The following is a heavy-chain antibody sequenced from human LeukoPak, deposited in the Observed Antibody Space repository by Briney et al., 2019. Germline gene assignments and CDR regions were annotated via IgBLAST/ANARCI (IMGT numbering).Heavy chain of an antibody. Sequence: GGSLRLSCAASGFIFTGYFMSWVRQAPGKGLEWVASIKHDGSEKYYVDSVRGRFTISRDNTKNLLYLQMSSLRAEDTAVYYCATDRGWRTSGYYLYYFEYWGQGTLVTFPS. CDR1: GFIFTGYF. CDR2: IKHDGSEK. D-gene: IGHD3-3*01. J-gene: IGHJ4*02. V-gene: IGHV3-7*01. CDR3: ATDRGWRTSGYYLYYFEY.